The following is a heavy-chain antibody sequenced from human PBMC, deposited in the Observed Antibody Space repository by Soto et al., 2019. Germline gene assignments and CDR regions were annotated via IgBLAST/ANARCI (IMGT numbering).Heavy chain of an antibody. V-gene: IGHV1-18*01. Sequence: GASVKVSCKASGYTFTSYGISWVRQAPGQGLEWMGWISAYNGNTNYAQKLQGRVTMTTDTSTSTAYMELRSLRSDDTAVYYCARDPNSGGWSENWFDPWGQGTLVTVSS. CDR2: ISAYNGNT. J-gene: IGHJ5*02. CDR3: ARDPNSGGWSENWFDP. CDR1: GYTFTSYG. D-gene: IGHD6-19*01.